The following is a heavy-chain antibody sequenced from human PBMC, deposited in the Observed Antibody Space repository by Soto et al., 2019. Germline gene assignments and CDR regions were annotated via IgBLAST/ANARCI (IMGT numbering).Heavy chain of an antibody. D-gene: IGHD2-15*01. V-gene: IGHV3-48*02. J-gene: IGHJ6*02. Sequence: EVQLVESGGGLVQPGGSLRLSCAASGFTFSSYSMNWVRQAPGKGLEWVSYISSSSSTIYYADSVKGRFTISRDNAKNSLDLQMNSLRDEDTAVYYCARDLGSLHYYYGMDVWGQGTTVTVSS. CDR1: GFTFSSYS. CDR2: ISSSSSTI. CDR3: ARDLGSLHYYYGMDV.